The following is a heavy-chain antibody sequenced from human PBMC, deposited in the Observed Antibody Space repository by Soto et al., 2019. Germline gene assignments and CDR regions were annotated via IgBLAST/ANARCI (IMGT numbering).Heavy chain of an antibody. J-gene: IGHJ4*02. CDR1: GVTFSSYA. V-gene: IGHV3-23*01. Sequence: WGALRLPCAGSGVTFSSYAISWGRQAPGKGLEWVSAISGSGGSTYYADSVKGRFTISRDNSKNTLYLQMNSLRAEDTAVYYCAKEGPTVTFDYWGQGTLVTLSS. CDR3: AKEGPTVTFDY. D-gene: IGHD4-4*01. CDR2: ISGSGGST.